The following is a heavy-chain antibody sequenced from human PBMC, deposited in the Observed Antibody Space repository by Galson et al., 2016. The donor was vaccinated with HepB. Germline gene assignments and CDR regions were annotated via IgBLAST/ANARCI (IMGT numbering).Heavy chain of an antibody. V-gene: IGHV3-23*01. CDR3: AGQYSSTWASFDY. D-gene: IGHD6-13*01. J-gene: IGHJ4*02. CDR2: VSGSDDDST. Sequence: SLRLSCAASGFTFSSYALSWVRQAPGKGLEWVSAVSGSDDDSTYYADSVKGRFTISRDNSKSTMYLQMKSLTVEDTALYYCAGQYSSTWASFDYWGQGTMVTVSS. CDR1: GFTFSSYA.